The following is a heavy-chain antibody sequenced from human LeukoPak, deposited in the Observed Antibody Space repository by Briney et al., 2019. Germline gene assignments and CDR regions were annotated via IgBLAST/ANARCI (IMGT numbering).Heavy chain of an antibody. D-gene: IGHD3-16*01. J-gene: IGHJ5*02. CDR3: ARAFS. CDR2: IKEDGSEK. CDR1: GFTFSSQW. V-gene: IGHV3-7*01. Sequence: QPGGSLRLSCAASGFTFSSQWMSWVRQAPGKGLEWVANIKEDGSEKSYVDFVKGRFTISRDNAKNSLYLQMNSPRAEDTAVYYCARAFSWGQGTLVTVSS.